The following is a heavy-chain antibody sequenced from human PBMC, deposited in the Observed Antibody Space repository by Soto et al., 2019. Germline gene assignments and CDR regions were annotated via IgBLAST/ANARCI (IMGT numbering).Heavy chain of an antibody. CDR3: ARLRGSGTHDC. Sequence: PSETLSLTCTVSGGSISTYYWSWIRQPPGKGLEWIGYIYYNGRTNYNPSLESRVTISIDTSKNQFSLKLSSVTAADTAVYYCARLRGSGTHDCWGQGTLVTVSS. V-gene: IGHV4-59*08. J-gene: IGHJ4*02. CDR1: GGSISTYY. D-gene: IGHD3-10*01. CDR2: IYYNGRT.